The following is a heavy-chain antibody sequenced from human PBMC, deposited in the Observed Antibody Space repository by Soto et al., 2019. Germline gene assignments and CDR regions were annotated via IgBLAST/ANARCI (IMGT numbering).Heavy chain of an antibody. V-gene: IGHV5-51*01. J-gene: IGHJ6*02. D-gene: IGHD3-10*01. CDR1: GYSFTSYW. CDR2: IYPGDSDT. Sequence: PGESLKISCKGSGYSFTSYWIGWVRQMPGKGLEWMGIIYPGDSDTRYSPSFQGQVTISADKSISTAYLQWSSLKASDTAMYYCASNRGVIMPYYYYGMDVWGQGTTVTVSS. CDR3: ASNRGVIMPYYYYGMDV.